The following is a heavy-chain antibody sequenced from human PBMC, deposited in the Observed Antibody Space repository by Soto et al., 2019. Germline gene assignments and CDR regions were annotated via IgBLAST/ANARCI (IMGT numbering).Heavy chain of an antibody. CDR3: ARSSVNTAMVVLDH. CDR2: IWYDGIKK. D-gene: IGHD5-18*01. V-gene: IGHV3-33*01. Sequence: VQLVESGGGVVQPGRSLRLSCEGSGFSFRTYGFHWVRQAPGKGLEWVAVIWYDGIKKDYADSVKGRFTISRDNSKNTLDLQMDSLRVEDTATYYCARSSVNTAMVVLDHWGQGTLVAVSS. J-gene: IGHJ4*02. CDR1: GFSFRTYG.